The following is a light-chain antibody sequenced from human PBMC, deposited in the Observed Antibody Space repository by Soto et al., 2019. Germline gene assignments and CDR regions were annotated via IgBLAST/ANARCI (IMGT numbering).Light chain of an antibody. V-gene: IGKV3-20*01. CDR2: DTS. Sequence: EIVLTQSPGTLSLSPGERATLSCRASQNVRDSYLAWYQQKPGQAPSLLLYDTSTRATGVPDRFSGSGSGTDLALTISRVEPEDFTLYFCQQYGSSPGTFGQGTKVEI. CDR3: QQYGSSPGT. CDR1: QNVRDSY. J-gene: IGKJ1*01.